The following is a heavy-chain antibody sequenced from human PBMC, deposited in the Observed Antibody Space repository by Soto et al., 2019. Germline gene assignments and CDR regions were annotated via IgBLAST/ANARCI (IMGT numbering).Heavy chain of an antibody. CDR3: ARRRVATNNWFDP. J-gene: IGHJ5*02. Sequence: QVQLVQSGAEVKKPGASVKVSCKASGYTFTGYYMHWVRQAPGQGLEWMGWINPNSGGTNYAQKLQGRVTMTRDTSISTAYMELSRLRSDDTAVYYCARRRVATNNWFDPWGQGTLVTVSS. CDR1: GYTFTGYY. CDR2: INPNSGGT. D-gene: IGHD5-12*01. V-gene: IGHV1-2*02.